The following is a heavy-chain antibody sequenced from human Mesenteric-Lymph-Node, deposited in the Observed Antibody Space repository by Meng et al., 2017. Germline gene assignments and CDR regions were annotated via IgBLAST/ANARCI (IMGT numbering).Heavy chain of an antibody. D-gene: IGHD3-22*01. CDR3: ARISRFNYDYDY. V-gene: IGHV2-26*01. CDR1: WFSLSNDKVG. CDR2: IFSNDEK. Sequence: QVTLKESGPVLVKSTETLTMTCTVSWFSLSNDKVGVTWVRQPPGKALEWLTHIFSNDEKYYNTSLKSRLTISRDTSKSQVVLTMANMDPVDTATYYCARISRFNYDYDYWGQGTLVTVSS. J-gene: IGHJ4*02.